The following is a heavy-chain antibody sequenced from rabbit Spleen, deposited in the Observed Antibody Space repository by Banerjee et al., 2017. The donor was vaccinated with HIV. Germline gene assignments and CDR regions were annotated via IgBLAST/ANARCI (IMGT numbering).Heavy chain of an antibody. CDR1: GFDFSSTYY. D-gene: IGHD1-1*01. J-gene: IGHJ4*01. V-gene: IGHV1S45*01. CDR3: ARDLVAVIGWNFNL. CDR2: IYNANGST. Sequence: QEQLVESGGGLVQPEGSLTLTCKAAGFDFSSTYYMCWVRQAPGKGPEWIACIYNANGSTYYASWAKGRFIVSRTSATTVTLQMTSLTAADTATYFCARDLVAVIGWNFNLWGPGTLVTVS.